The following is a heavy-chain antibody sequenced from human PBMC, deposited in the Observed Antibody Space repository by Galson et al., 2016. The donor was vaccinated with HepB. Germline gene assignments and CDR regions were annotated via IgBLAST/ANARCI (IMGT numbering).Heavy chain of an antibody. Sequence: SVKVSCKASGYIFTGYYVHWVRQAPEQGFQWMGWIDPNSGVTYYPQKFQGRVTMTRDTSISTAYMELNRLRSDDTAVYYCARDGGAPNYSSSPYYYGMDVWGQGTPVTVSS. V-gene: IGHV1-2*02. CDR2: IDPNSGVT. D-gene: IGHD6-6*01. CDR3: ARDGGAPNYSSSPYYYGMDV. CDR1: GYIFTGYY. J-gene: IGHJ6*01.